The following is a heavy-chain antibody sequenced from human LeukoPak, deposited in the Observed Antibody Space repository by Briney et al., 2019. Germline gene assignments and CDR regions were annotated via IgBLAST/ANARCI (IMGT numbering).Heavy chain of an antibody. Sequence: GGSLRLSCTASGFTFGDYAMSWFRQAPGKGLEWVGFIRSKAYGGTTEYAASVKGRFAISRDDSKSIAYLQMNSLKTEDTAVYYCTRDFRGYDSSGYYYYFDYWGQGTLVTVSS. J-gene: IGHJ4*02. CDR2: IRSKAYGGTT. D-gene: IGHD3-22*01. V-gene: IGHV3-49*03. CDR3: TRDFRGYDSSGYYYYFDY. CDR1: GFTFGDYA.